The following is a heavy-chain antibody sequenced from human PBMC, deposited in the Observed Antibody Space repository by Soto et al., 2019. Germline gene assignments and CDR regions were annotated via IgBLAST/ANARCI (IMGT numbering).Heavy chain of an antibody. V-gene: IGHV1-69*15. Sequence: QVQLVQSGAEVRKPGSSVQVSCKASGGTFYTYTLSWVRQAPGQGLEWMGSITPIFPTTNYAEKFQGRLTVTADGSTNTAYMDLNSLTSEDTAVYYCARIPRYSFPTSDDLDSWGQGTLVTVSS. D-gene: IGHD5-18*01. CDR3: ARIPRYSFPTSDDLDS. CDR2: ITPIFPTT. CDR1: GGTFYTYT. J-gene: IGHJ4*02.